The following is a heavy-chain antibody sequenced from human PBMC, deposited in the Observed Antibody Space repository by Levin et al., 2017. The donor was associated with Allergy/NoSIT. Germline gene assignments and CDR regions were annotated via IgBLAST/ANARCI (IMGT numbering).Heavy chain of an antibody. V-gene: IGHV7-4-1*02. CDR3: VVGQDCGNGLCYYYFDY. CDR1: GYTFSLYA. Sequence: ASVKVSCKTSGYTFSLYAMNWVRQAPGQRPEWMGWINTNTGSPVYAQGFTRRFVFSLDTSVDTAYLQITNLKPEDSAVYYCVVGQDCGNGLCYYYFDYWGRGTMVTVSS. J-gene: IGHJ4*02. D-gene: IGHD2-8*01. CDR2: INTNTGSP.